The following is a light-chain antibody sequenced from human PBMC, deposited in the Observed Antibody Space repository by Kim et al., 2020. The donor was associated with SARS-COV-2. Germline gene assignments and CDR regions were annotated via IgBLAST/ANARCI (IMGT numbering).Light chain of an antibody. CDR3: QVWDSRVV. CDR2: YDS. Sequence: SSELTQPPSVSVAPGKTARITCGGNNIGSKGVHWYQQKPGQAPVLVIYYDSDRPSGIPERFSGSNSGNTATLTISRVEAGDEADYYCQVWDSRVVFGGGTQLTVL. J-gene: IGLJ2*01. CDR1: NIGSKG. V-gene: IGLV3-21*04.